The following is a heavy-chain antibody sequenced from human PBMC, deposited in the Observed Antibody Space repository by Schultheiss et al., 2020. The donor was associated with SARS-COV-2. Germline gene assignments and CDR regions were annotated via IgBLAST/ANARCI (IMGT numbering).Heavy chain of an antibody. J-gene: IGHJ4*02. CDR3: ARRTGAAVADSIDY. CDR1: GFTFSSYA. Sequence: GGSLRLSCAASGFTFSSYAMHWVRQAPGKGLEWVAVVSFDGTNKYYADSVKGRFTISRDNSKNSLYLQMNSLRAEDTAVYYCARRTGAAVADSIDYWGQGTLVTVSS. V-gene: IGHV3-30*03. CDR2: VSFDGTNK. D-gene: IGHD6-19*01.